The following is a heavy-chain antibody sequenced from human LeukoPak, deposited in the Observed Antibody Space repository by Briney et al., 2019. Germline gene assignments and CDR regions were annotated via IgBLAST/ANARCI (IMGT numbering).Heavy chain of an antibody. CDR3: AKSPGIAAAGLEGEYFQH. D-gene: IGHD6-13*01. Sequence: GGSLRLSCAASGFAFCSYSMNWVRQAPGKGLEWVSHIDSAGTINYADSVKGRFTISRDNSKNTLYLQMNSLRAEDTAVYYCAKSPGIAAAGLEGEYFQHWGQGTLVTVSS. CDR2: IDSAGTI. CDR1: GFAFCSYS. J-gene: IGHJ1*01. V-gene: IGHV3-48*01.